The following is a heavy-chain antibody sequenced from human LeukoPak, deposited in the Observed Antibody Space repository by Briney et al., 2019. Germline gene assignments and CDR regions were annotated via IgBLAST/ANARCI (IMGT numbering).Heavy chain of an antibody. J-gene: IGHJ4*02. CDR1: GFTFSTYW. D-gene: IGHD3/OR15-3a*01. V-gene: IGHV3-74*01. CDR3: ARGFWTGVEY. Sequence: GGSLRLSCAASGFTFSTYWLHWVRQAPGEGLVWVSRIKSDGSDTSYADSVKGRFTISRDNVKNTLYLQMNSLRAEDTAVYYCARGFWTGVEYWGQGALVTVSS. CDR2: IKSDGSDT.